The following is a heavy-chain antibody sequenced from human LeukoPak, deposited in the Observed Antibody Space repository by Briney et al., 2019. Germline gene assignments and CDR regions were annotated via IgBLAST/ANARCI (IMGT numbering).Heavy chain of an antibody. CDR1: GFTVSSNY. J-gene: IGHJ4*02. D-gene: IGHD3-10*01. Sequence: GGSLRLSCAASGFTVSSNYMSWVRQAPGKGLEWVSVIYSGGSTYYADSVKGRFTIPRDNSKNTLYLQMNSLRAEDTAVYYCARDLFLVRGLMVLGYWGQGTLVTVSS. CDR3: ARDLFLVRGLMVLGY. V-gene: IGHV3-53*01. CDR2: IYSGGST.